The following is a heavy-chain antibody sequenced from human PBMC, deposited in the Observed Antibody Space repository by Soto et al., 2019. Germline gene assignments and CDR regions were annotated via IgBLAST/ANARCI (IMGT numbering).Heavy chain of an antibody. Sequence: VQLVESGGGVVQPGRSLRHSCAASGFTFSSYGMHWVRQAPGKGLEWVAVIWYDGSNKYYADSVKGRFTISRDNSKNTLYLQMNSLRAEDTAVYYCARGDYGDSYYGMDVWGQGTTVTVSS. V-gene: IGHV3-33*01. CDR3: ARGDYGDSYYGMDV. D-gene: IGHD4-17*01. J-gene: IGHJ6*02. CDR1: GFTFSSYG. CDR2: IWYDGSNK.